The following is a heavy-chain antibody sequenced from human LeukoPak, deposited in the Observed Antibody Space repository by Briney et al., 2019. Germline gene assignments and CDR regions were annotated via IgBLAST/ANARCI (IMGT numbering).Heavy chain of an antibody. CDR1: GFTFDDYG. V-gene: IGHV3-20*01. Sequence: GSLRLFCAASGFTFDDYGMSWVRQVPRKGLEWVSGINWNGDRAAYADSVEGRFTISRDNAKNYLYLQMNSLRAEDAAFYHCARCSGTTCYGALDSWGQGTLVIVSS. CDR2: INWNGDRA. CDR3: ARCSGTTCYGALDS. D-gene: IGHD2-2*01. J-gene: IGHJ4*02.